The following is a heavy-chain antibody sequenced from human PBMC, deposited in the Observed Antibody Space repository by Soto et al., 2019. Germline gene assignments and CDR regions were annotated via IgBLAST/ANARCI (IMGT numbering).Heavy chain of an antibody. CDR1: GFTFSSYG. D-gene: IGHD2-2*01. V-gene: IGHV3-33*01. CDR2: IWYDGSNK. Sequence: GGSLRLSCAASGFTFSSYGMHWVRQAPGKGLEWVAVIWYDGSNKYYADSVKGRFTISRDNSKNTLYLQMNSLRAEDTAVYYCARDAADIVVVDYFDYWGQGTLVTVSS. CDR3: ARDAADIVVVDYFDY. J-gene: IGHJ4*02.